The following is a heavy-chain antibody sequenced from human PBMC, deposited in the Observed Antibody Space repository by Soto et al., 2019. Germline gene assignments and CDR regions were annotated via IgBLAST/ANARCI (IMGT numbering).Heavy chain of an antibody. Sequence: PGGSLRLSCAASGFTFSSYAMHWVRQAPGKGLEWVAHISHDGSNNYYADSVKGRFTISRDNSKNMVYLQMNSLRVDDTAVYYCARDRSMVAVVPGYWGQGTLVTVSS. D-gene: IGHD2-15*01. CDR3: ARDRSMVAVVPGY. CDR2: ISHDGSNN. CDR1: GFTFSSYA. V-gene: IGHV3-30-3*01. J-gene: IGHJ4*02.